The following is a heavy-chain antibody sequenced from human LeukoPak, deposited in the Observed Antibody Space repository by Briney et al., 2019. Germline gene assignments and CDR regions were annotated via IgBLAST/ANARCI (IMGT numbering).Heavy chain of an antibody. J-gene: IGHJ4*02. V-gene: IGHV3-72*01. CDR1: GFSFSTYW. CDR3: VPPVSMAEY. D-gene: IGHD3-10*01. Sequence: VQPGGSLRLSCVASGFSFSTYWMSWVRQAPGKGLEWVGRIRNKANSYTTDYAASVKGRFTISRDDSQNSLYLQMNSLKTEDTAVYYCVPPVSMAEYWGQGTLVTVSS. CDR2: IRNKANSYTT.